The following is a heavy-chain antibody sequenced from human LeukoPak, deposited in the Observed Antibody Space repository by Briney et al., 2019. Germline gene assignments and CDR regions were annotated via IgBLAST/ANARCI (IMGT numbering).Heavy chain of an antibody. CDR1: GYSFTSYW. D-gene: IGHD5-24*01. J-gene: IGHJ5*02. Sequence: KISCKGSGYSFTSYWIGWVRQMPGKGLEWMGGIIPIFGTANYAQKFQGRVTITADESTSTAYMELSSLRSEDTAVYYCARGMKEMATITWFDPWGQGTLVTVSS. V-gene: IGHV1-69*01. CDR2: IIPIFGTA. CDR3: ARGMKEMATITWFDP.